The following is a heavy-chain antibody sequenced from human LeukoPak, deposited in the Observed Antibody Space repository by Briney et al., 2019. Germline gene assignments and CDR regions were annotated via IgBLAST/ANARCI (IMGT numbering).Heavy chain of an antibody. V-gene: IGHV4-34*01. J-gene: IGHJ6*02. Sequence: SETLSLTCAVYGGSFSGYYWSWIRQPPGKGLEWIGEINHSGSTNYNPSLKSRVTISVDTSKNQFSPKLSSVTAADTAVYYCARARYYDFWSGYSPRGYGMDVWGQGTTVTVSS. D-gene: IGHD3-3*01. CDR1: GGSFSGYY. CDR2: INHSGST. CDR3: ARARYYDFWSGYSPRGYGMDV.